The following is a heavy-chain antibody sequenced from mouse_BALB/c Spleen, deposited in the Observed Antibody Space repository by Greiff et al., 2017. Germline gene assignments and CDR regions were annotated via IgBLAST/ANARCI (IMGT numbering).Heavy chain of an antibody. CDR3: ARHGDAMDY. J-gene: IGHJ4*01. CDR2: ISNGGGST. CDR1: GFTFSSYT. Sequence: EVQRVESGGGLVQPGGSLKLSCAASGFTFSSYTMSWVRQTPEKRLEWVAYISNGGGSTYYPDTVKGRFTISRDNAKNTLYLQMSSLKSEDTAMYYCARHGDAMDYWGQGTSVTVSS. V-gene: IGHV5-12-2*01.